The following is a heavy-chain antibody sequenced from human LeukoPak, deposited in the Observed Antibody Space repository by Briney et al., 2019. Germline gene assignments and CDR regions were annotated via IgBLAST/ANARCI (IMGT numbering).Heavy chain of an antibody. V-gene: IGHV4-59*01. J-gene: IGHJ4*02. CDR3: ARDGTSTDDY. D-gene: IGHD4-17*01. Sequence: PSETLSLTCTVSGGSISSYYWSWIRQPPGKGLEWIGYIYYSGSTNYNPSLKSRVIISVDTSKNQFSLKLSSVTAADTAVYYCARDGTSTDDYWGQGTLVTVSS. CDR1: GGSISSYY. CDR2: IYYSGST.